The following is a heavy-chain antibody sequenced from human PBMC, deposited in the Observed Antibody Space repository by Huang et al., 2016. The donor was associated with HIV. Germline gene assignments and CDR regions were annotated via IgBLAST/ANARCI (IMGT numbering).Heavy chain of an antibody. V-gene: IGHV3-53*01. D-gene: IGHD3-10*01. CDR1: GFSVSDNY. J-gene: IGHJ4*02. CDR2: LFSGGAT. Sequence: EVQLVESGGGLIQPGGSLRLSCAASGFSVSDNYMTWVRQAPGKGLEWVSELFSGGATYYADSVKGRFTISRDKSKNTLFLKMNSLRAEDTAVYYCARGEWFGELTLDYWGQGTLVTVSS. CDR3: ARGEWFGELTLDY.